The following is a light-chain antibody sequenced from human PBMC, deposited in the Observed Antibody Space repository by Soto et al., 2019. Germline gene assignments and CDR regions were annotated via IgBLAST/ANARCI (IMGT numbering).Light chain of an antibody. CDR1: SGHSSYA. Sequence: QSVLTQPPSASASLGASVKLTCTLSSGHSSYAIAWHQQQPEKGPRYLMKLNSDGSHSKGDWIPDRFSGSSSGAERYLTISSLQSEDEADYYCQTWGTGIRVFGGGTKLTVL. J-gene: IGLJ3*02. CDR2: LNSDGSH. V-gene: IGLV4-69*01. CDR3: QTWGTGIRV.